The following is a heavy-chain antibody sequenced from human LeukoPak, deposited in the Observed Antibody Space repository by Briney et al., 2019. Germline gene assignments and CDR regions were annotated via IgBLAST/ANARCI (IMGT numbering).Heavy chain of an antibody. J-gene: IGHJ3*02. CDR2: MNPNSGNT. Sequence: ASVKVSCKASGYTFTSYDINWVRQATGQGLEWMGWMNPNSGNTGYAQKFQGRVTMTRNTSISTAYMELSSLRAEDTAVYYCARGPPIVVVPGTVAFDIWGQGTMVTVSS. V-gene: IGHV1-8*01. D-gene: IGHD2-2*01. CDR1: GYTFTSYD. CDR3: ARGPPIVVVPGTVAFDI.